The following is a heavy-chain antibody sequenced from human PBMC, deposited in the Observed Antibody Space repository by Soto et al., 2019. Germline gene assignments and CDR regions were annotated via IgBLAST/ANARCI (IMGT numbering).Heavy chain of an antibody. CDR3: ARDTAMADYYYYGMDV. CDR1: GGSISSYY. Sequence: PSETLSLTCTVSGGSISSYYWSWIRQPPGKGLEWIGYIYYSGSTNYNPSLKSRVTISVDTSKNQFSLKLSSVTAADTAVYYCARDTAMADYYYYGMDVWGQGTTVTVSS. D-gene: IGHD5-18*01. J-gene: IGHJ6*02. CDR2: IYYSGST. V-gene: IGHV4-59*01.